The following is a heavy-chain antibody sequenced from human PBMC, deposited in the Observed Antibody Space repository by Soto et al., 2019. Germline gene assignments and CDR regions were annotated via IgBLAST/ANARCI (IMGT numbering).Heavy chain of an antibody. V-gene: IGHV1-3*01. Sequence: ALVKFSCNAAGYTFTSYDVHWVRQAPGQMLEWMGWIIAGNGNAKYXXKFQGTRXXTRDTSASTGXTSLNXRGSDETAVYKCASTAGPTPFDPWGQGTAVA. J-gene: IGHJ5*02. CDR2: IIAGNGNA. CDR3: ASTAGPTPFDP. D-gene: IGHD6-19*01. CDR1: GYTFTSYD.